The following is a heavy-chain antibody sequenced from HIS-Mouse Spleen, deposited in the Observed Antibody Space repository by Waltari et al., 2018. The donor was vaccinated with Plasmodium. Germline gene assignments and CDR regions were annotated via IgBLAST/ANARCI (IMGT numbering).Heavy chain of an antibody. J-gene: IGHJ4*02. Sequence: EVQLLESGGGLVQPGGSLRLYCAASGFTFSCYAISWVRQAPGKGLEWVSAISGRGGSTYYADSVKGRFTIARDNSKNTLYLQMNSLRAEDTAVYYCAKTIKYYDILTGYPFDYWGQGTLVTVSS. CDR2: ISGRGGST. CDR1: GFTFSCYA. D-gene: IGHD3-9*01. V-gene: IGHV3-23*01. CDR3: AKTIKYYDILTGYPFDY.